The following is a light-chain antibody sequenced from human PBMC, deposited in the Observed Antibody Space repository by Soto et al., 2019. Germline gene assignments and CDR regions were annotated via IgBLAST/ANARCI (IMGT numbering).Light chain of an antibody. J-gene: IGLJ2*01. V-gene: IGLV1-51*02. CDR3: GTWDTSLDSGI. Sequence: QSALTQPPSVSAAPGQKVTIFCSGSNSNIGSNFVLWYQQVPGTAPKLLVYEDHQRPSGTPVRFSGSKSGTSATLAITGLQPGDEAHYYCGTWDTSLDSGIFGGGTKLTVL. CDR1: NSNIGSNF. CDR2: EDH.